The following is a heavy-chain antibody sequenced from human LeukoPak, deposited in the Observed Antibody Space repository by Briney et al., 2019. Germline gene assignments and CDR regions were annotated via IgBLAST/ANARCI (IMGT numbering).Heavy chain of an antibody. V-gene: IGHV1-24*01. Sequence: EASVKVSCKVSGYTLTELSMHWVRQAPGKGLEWMGGFDPEDGETIYAQKFQGRVTMTEDTSADTAYMKLSSLRSEDTAVYYCATDQYASGYDYGLGYWGQGTLVTVSS. CDR3: ATDQYASGYDYGLGY. J-gene: IGHJ4*02. D-gene: IGHD5-12*01. CDR2: FDPEDGET. CDR1: GYTLTELS.